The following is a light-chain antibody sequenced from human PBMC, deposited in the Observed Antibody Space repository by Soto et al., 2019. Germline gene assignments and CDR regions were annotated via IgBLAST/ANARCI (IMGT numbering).Light chain of an antibody. Sequence: QSVLTRPASVSGSPGQSITSSCTGTSRDIGNYNYVSWYQHHPGKAPKLMIYEVTSRPSGVSDRFSGSKSGMTASLTISGLQPEDEADHFCASYRSANTLVVFGTGTKVTVL. CDR1: SRDIGNYNY. V-gene: IGLV2-14*01. CDR3: ASYRSANTLVV. CDR2: EVT. J-gene: IGLJ1*01.